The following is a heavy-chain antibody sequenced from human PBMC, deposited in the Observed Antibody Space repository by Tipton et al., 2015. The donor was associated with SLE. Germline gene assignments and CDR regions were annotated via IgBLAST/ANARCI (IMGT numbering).Heavy chain of an antibody. J-gene: IGHJ4*02. CDR3: ANFGSGGFDY. CDR1: GGSLSSQY. V-gene: IGHV4-59*11. CDR2: IYYTGST. D-gene: IGHD6-19*01. Sequence: TLSLTCTVSGGSLSSQYWSWIRQPPGKGREWIGYIYYTGSTKYNPSLKSRVAISVAMSKNHFSLKLNSVTAADSAVYYCANFGSGGFDYWGLGILFTVSS.